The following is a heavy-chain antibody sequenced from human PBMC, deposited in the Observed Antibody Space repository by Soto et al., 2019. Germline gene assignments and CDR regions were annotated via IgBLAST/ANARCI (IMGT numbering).Heavy chain of an antibody. CDR1: GFSLTTSALA. CDR2: ISGNDDK. Sequence: QITLKESGPTLVKPTQTLTLTCSFSGFSLTTSALAVGWVRQPPGKALEWLALISGNDDKRYSPSLKTRLTIAKDSSKNQVALTMANMAPVDTVTYFCAHSADSSYWISYFDYWGQGALVIVSS. CDR3: AHSADSSYWISYFDY. J-gene: IGHJ4*02. V-gene: IGHV2-5*01. D-gene: IGHD2-2*03.